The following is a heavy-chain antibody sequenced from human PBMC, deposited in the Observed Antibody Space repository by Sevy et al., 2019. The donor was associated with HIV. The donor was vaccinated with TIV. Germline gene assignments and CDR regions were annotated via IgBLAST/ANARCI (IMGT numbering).Heavy chain of an antibody. CDR3: AKDHSGYDYYNYFDY. CDR1: GFTFSSYA. V-gene: IGHV3-23*01. CDR2: ISGSGGST. D-gene: IGHD5-12*01. J-gene: IGHJ4*02. Sequence: GGSLRLSCAASGFTFSSYAMSWVRQAPGKGLEWVSAISGSGGSTYYADPVKGRFTISRDNSKNTLYLQMNSLRAEDTAVYYCAKDHSGYDYYNYFDYWGQGTLVTVSS.